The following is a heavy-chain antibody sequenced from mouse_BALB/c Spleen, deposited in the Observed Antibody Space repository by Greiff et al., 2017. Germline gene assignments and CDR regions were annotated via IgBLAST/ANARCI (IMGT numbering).Heavy chain of an antibody. V-gene: IGHV5-12-2*01. Sequence: EVKLVESGGGLVQPGGSLKLSCAASGFTFSSYTMSWVRQTPEKRLEWVAYISNGGGSTYYPDTVKGRFTISRDNAKNTLYLQMSSLKSEDTAMYYCARGIYDGYLYYYAMDYWGQGTSVTVSS. CDR1: GFTFSSYT. CDR2: ISNGGGST. CDR3: ARGIYDGYLYYYAMDY. J-gene: IGHJ4*01. D-gene: IGHD2-3*01.